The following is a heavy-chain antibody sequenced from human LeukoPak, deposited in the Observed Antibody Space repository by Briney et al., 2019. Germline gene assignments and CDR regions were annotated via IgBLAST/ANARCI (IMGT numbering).Heavy chain of an antibody. Sequence: PGGSLRLSCAASGFTFSGYEMNWVRQAAGKGLEWISYISSSGSPMYADSVRGRFTISRDNAKNSLYLQMNSLRAEDTAVYYCARDLQYCSGTRCQGYWGQGTLVTVSS. CDR2: ISSSGSPM. V-gene: IGHV3-48*03. CDR3: ARDLQYCSGTRCQGY. CDR1: GFTFSGYE. D-gene: IGHD2-2*01. J-gene: IGHJ4*02.